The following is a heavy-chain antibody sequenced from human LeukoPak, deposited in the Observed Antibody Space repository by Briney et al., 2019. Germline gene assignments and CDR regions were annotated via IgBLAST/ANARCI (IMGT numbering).Heavy chain of an antibody. CDR1: GYTFTGYC. Sequence: VASVKVSCKASGYTFTGYCMHWLRQAPGQGLEWMGRINPNSGGTNYAQKFQGRVTMTRDTSISTAYMELSRLRSDDTAVYYCARDWQWPEGDYWGQGTLVTVSS. J-gene: IGHJ4*02. V-gene: IGHV1-2*06. CDR3: ARDWQWPEGDY. D-gene: IGHD6-19*01. CDR2: INPNSGGT.